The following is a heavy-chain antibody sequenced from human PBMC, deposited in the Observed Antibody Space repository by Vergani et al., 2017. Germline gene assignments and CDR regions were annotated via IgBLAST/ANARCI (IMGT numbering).Heavy chain of an antibody. CDR1: GFTFSSYW. CDR3: ARDSILSTANYGMDV. J-gene: IGHJ6*02. Sequence: VQLVESGGGVVQPGGSLRLSCAASGFTFSSYWMHWVRQAPGKGLEWVSSISTGGDAMYYADSVKGRFTISRDNAKNSLYLQMNSLRAEDTAVYYCARDSILSTANYGMDVWGQGTTVTVSS. V-gene: IGHV3-48*04. D-gene: IGHD4-17*01. CDR2: ISTGGDAM.